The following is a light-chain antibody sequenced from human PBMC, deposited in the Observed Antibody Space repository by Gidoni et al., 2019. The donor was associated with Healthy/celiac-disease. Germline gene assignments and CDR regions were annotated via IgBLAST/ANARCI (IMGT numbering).Light chain of an antibody. V-gene: IGKV1-9*01. CDR2: AAS. CDR3: QQLNSYPVT. Sequence: DPVSIPCRASQGISSYLAWYQQKPGKAPKLLIYAASTLQSGVPSRFSGSGSGTEFTLTISSLQPEDFATYYCQQLNSYPVTFGPXTKVDIK. J-gene: IGKJ3*01. CDR1: QGISSY.